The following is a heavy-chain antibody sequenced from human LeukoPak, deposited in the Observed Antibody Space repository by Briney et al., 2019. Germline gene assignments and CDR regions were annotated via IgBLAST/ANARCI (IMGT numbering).Heavy chain of an antibody. V-gene: IGHV5-51*01. CDR3: ARHYYDFWSGYGY. D-gene: IGHD3-3*01. Sequence: GESLKISCRGSGYTFTSYWIAWVRQMSGKGLEWMGIIYPGDSDTRYSPSFQGQVTISADKSISTAYLQWSSLKASDTAMYYCARHYYDFWSGYGYWGQGTLVTVSS. J-gene: IGHJ4*02. CDR2: IYPGDSDT. CDR1: GYTFTSYW.